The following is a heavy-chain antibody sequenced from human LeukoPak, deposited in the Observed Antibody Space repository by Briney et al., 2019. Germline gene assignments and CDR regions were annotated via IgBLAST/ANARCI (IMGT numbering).Heavy chain of an antibody. D-gene: IGHD3-3*01. CDR1: GGSISSYY. CDR3: ARSPVLRFLEWPYFDY. V-gene: IGHV4-59*01. CDR2: IYYSGST. J-gene: IGHJ4*02. Sequence: PSETPSLTCTVSGGSISSYYWSWIRQPPGKGLEWIGYIYYSGSTNYNPSLKSRVTISVDTSKNQFSLKLSSVTAADTAVYYCARSPVLRFLEWPYFDYWGQGTLVTVSS.